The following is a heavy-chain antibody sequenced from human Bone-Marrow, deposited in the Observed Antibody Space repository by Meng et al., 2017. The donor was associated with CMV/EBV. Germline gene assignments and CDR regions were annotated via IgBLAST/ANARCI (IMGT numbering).Heavy chain of an antibody. Sequence: LSCVGSGFPYTNAWMNWVRQAPGKGLEQVGRIKSKANGETIDYAAPVKGRFTISRDDSKNTVYLQMNSLKTEDTAVYYCSIGWYFDFWGRGTLVTVSS. CDR3: SIGWYFDF. J-gene: IGHJ2*01. V-gene: IGHV3-15*07. CDR2: IKSKANGETI. CDR1: GFPYTNAW.